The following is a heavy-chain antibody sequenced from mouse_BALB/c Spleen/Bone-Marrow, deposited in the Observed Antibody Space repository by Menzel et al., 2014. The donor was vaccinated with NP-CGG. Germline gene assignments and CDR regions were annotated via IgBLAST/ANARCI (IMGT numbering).Heavy chain of an antibody. CDR3: TRGSYGSSQYYFDY. D-gene: IGHD1-1*01. Sequence: VQLQQSGAELVKSGASVKLSCKASGYTFTSFYMYWVKQRPGQGLEWIGGINPSNGGTNFNEKFKSKATLTLDKSSSTAYMQLSSLTSEDSAVYYCTRGSYGSSQYYFDYWGQGTTLTVSS. CDR2: INPSNGGT. J-gene: IGHJ2*01. CDR1: GYTFTSFY. V-gene: IGHV1S81*02.